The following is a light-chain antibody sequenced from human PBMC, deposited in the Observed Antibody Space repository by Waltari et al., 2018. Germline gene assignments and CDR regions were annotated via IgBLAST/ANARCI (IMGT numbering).Light chain of an antibody. CDR2: GAS. CDR3: QQRRT. CDR1: QSVDNY. V-gene: IGKV3-11*01. J-gene: IGKJ3*01. Sequence: GLTQSPATLSLSPGGRATLSCRASQSVDNYLAWYQQRPGQAPRLLIYGASNRATGIPTRFSGSGSGTDFTLTISSLEPEDFAVYYCQQRRTFGPGTKVDIK.